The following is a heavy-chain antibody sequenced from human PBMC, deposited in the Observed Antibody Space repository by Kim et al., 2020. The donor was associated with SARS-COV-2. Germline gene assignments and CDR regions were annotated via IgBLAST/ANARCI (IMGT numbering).Heavy chain of an antibody. Sequence: GGSLRLSCVASGFTFSSYWMSWVRQAPGKGLEWVANIKHDGSEKYYVDSVKDRFTISRDNAKNSLYLQMNSLRADDTAVYYCARERGGIYSTSTGCKPGAAFDHWGRGTLVTVSS. D-gene: IGHD2-2*01. V-gene: IGHV3-7*03. CDR3: ARERGGIYSTSTGCKPGAAFDH. CDR1: GFTFSSYW. J-gene: IGHJ2*01. CDR2: IKHDGSEK.